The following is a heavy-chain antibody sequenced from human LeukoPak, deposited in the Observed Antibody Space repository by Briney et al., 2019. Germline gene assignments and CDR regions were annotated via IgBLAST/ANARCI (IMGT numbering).Heavy chain of an antibody. J-gene: IGHJ6*02. D-gene: IGHD3-10*01. CDR3: ARGAPRGHYHGSGTYYRPYYYYGMDV. CDR1: GGSISSGGYS. V-gene: IGHV4-30-2*01. CDR2: IYHTGST. Sequence: SETPSLTCAVPGGSISSGGYSWNWIRQPPGKGLEWIGYIYHTGSTYVNPSLKSRVTISTDRSKSQFSLKLSSVTAADTAVYYCARGAPRGHYHGSGTYYRPYYYYGMDVWGQGTTVTVSS.